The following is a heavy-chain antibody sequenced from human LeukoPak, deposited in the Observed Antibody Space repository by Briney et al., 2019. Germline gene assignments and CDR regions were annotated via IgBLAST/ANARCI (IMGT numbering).Heavy chain of an antibody. CDR3: ARQSDSSGLDY. CDR2: IYYSGST. J-gene: IGHJ4*02. V-gene: IGHV4-39*01. CDR1: GGSISSSGYY. Sequence: PSETLSLTCTVSGGSISSSGYYWGWIRQPPGKGLEWIGSIYYSGSTYYNPSLKSRVTISVDTSKNQFSLKLSSVTAADTAVYYCARQSDSSGLDYWGQGTLVTVSS. D-gene: IGHD3-22*01.